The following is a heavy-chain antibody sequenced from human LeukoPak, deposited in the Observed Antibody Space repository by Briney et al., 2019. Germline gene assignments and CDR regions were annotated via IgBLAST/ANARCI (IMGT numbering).Heavy chain of an antibody. D-gene: IGHD2-21*01. V-gene: IGHV1-58*02. J-gene: IGHJ5*02. CDR2: IVVGSGNT. CDR3: AADVIPGPKGFDP. CDR1: GFTFTSFA. Sequence: SVKVSCKASGFTFTSFAIQWVRQARGQRLEWIGWIVVGSGNTKYAQHFQGRVTITRDMSTSTAYMELNSLRSEDSAVYYCAADVIPGPKGFDPWGQGTLVTVSS.